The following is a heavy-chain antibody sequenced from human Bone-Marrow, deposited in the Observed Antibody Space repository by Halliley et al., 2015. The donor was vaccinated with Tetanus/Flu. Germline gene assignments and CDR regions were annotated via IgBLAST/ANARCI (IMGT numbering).Heavy chain of an antibody. J-gene: IGHJ4*02. V-gene: IGHV5-51*01. CDR2: IFPGSPAP. Sequence: GFIFPGSPAPPYSPAFQGQVTPSADTSINTAYLQGSSLKASDTAMYYCARGSAIGTGFYFDYWGQGTLVTVSS. CDR3: ARGSAIGTGFYFDY. D-gene: IGHD3-10*01.